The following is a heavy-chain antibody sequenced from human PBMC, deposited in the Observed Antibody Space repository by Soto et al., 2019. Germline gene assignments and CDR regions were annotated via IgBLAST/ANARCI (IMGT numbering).Heavy chain of an antibody. Sequence: SETLSLTCAVYGGSISSSNWWSWVRQPPGKGLEWIGEIYHSGSTNYNPSLKSRVTISVDKSKNQFSLKLSSVTAADTAVYYCARYIVATINWEIVVAGNRFDTWGQGTLVTVSS. CDR3: ARYIVATINWEIVVAGNRFDT. CDR1: GGSISSSNW. J-gene: IGHJ5*02. V-gene: IGHV4-4*02. CDR2: IYHSGST. D-gene: IGHD5-12*01.